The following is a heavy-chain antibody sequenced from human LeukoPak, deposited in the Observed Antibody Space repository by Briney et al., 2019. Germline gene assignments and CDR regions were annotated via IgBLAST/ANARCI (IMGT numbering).Heavy chain of an antibody. CDR3: AREPITMIGRYMDV. Sequence: SETLSLTCTVSGGSISSYYWSWIRQPPGKGLEWIGYTYYSGSTNYNPSLKSRVTISVDTSKNQFSLKLSSVTTADTAVYYCAREPITMIGRYMDVWGKGTTVTISS. D-gene: IGHD3-22*01. CDR1: GGSISSYY. V-gene: IGHV4-59*01. J-gene: IGHJ6*03. CDR2: TYYSGST.